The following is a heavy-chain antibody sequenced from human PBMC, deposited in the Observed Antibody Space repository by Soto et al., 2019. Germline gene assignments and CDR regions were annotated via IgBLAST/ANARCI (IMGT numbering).Heavy chain of an antibody. J-gene: IGHJ6*02. V-gene: IGHV3-23*01. CDR1: GFTFSSYA. D-gene: IGHD3-10*01. Sequence: GSLRLSCAASGFTFSSYAMSWVRQAPGKGLEWVSAISGSGGSTYYADSVKGRFTISRDNSKNTLYLQMNSLRAEDTAVYYCAKGEGLLWFGELSDGMDVWGQGTKVTVSS. CDR3: AKGEGLLWFGELSDGMDV. CDR2: ISGSGGST.